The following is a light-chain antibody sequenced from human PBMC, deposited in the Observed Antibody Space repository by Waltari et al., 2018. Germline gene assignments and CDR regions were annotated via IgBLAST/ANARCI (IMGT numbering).Light chain of an antibody. CDR2: DAS. Sequence: AIQLTQSPSSLSASVGHRITITCRASQDIASALAWYVQKPGKAPQPLNYDASTLERGVPSRFSGSGSGTDFTLSISGLQPEDFATYYCQQFINYPLTFGPGTTVDIK. CDR3: QQFINYPLT. J-gene: IGKJ3*01. V-gene: IGKV1D-13*01. CDR1: QDIASA.